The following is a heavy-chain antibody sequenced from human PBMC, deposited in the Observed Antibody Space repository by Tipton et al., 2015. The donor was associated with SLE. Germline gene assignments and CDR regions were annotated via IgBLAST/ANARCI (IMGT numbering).Heavy chain of an antibody. V-gene: IGHV4-39*07. J-gene: IGHJ6*03. CDR1: GGSISASSYY. CDR3: ARIGGAGDLYYYYMDV. CDR2: IYYSGST. D-gene: IGHD7-27*01. Sequence: LRLSCTVSGGSISASSYYWGWIRQPPGKGLEWIGSIYYSGSTYYNPSLKSRVTISVDTSKNQFSLKMTSVTAADTAGYYCARIGGAGDLYYYYMDVWGKGTTVTVSS.